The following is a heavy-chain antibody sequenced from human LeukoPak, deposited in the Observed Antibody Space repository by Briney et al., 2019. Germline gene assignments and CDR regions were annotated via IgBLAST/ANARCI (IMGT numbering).Heavy chain of an antibody. CDR2: IYYSGST. V-gene: IGHV4-39*01. CDR3: ARPVHTGPWVDTAMASYST. CDR1: GGSISSSSYY. D-gene: IGHD5-18*01. J-gene: IGHJ5*02. Sequence: SETLSLTCTVSGGSISSSSYYWGWIRQPPGKGLEWIGSIYYSGSTYYNPSLKSRVTISVDTSKTQFSLKLSSVTAADTAVYYCARPVHTGPWVDTAMASYSTWGQGTLVTVSS.